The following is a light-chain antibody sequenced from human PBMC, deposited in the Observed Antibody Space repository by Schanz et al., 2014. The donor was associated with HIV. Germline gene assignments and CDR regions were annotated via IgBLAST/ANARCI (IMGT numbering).Light chain of an antibody. CDR2: DVS. V-gene: IGLV2-14*03. CDR1: SSDVGVYNY. CDR3: ATWDDSLDGWV. J-gene: IGLJ3*02. Sequence: QSALTQPASVSGSPGQSITLSCTGTSSDVGVYNYVSWYQQHPGKAPKLIIYDVSNRPSGVSDRFSGSKSGNTASLTVSGLQSEDEADYFCATWDDSLDGWVFGGGTKLTVL.